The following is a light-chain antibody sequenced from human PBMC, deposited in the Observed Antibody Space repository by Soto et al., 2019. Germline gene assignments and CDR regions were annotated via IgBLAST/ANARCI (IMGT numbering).Light chain of an antibody. CDR3: SSYTTSYFDV. CDR1: GRDIGAYDY. J-gene: IGLJ1*01. CDR2: GVK. Sequence: QSVLTQPASVSGSPGQSITISCTGSGRDIGAYDYVSWYQQHQGKAPKLIIYGVKNRPSGVSNRFSASKSAFTASLTISGLQTEDEADYYCSSYTTSYFDVFGPGTKLTVL. V-gene: IGLV2-14*03.